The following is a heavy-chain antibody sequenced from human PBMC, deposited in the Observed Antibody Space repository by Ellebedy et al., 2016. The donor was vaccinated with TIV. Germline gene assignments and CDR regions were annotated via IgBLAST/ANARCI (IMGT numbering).Heavy chain of an antibody. CDR3: TADRRIDDFTGNLLQFDY. Sequence: GGSLRLSCAASGFTFSNFAMSWVRQAPGKGLEWVGRFKSKADGGTIDYAASVKGRFTISRDDSANRLHLQMNSLKTEDTGVDYGTADRRIDDFTGNLLQFDYWGQGTLVTVSS. D-gene: IGHD3-9*01. V-gene: IGHV3-15*01. CDR2: FKSKADGGTI. CDR1: GFTFSNFA. J-gene: IGHJ4*02.